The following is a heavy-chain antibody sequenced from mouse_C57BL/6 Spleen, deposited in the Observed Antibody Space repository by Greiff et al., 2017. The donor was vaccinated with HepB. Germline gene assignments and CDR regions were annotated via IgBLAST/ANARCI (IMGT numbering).Heavy chain of an antibody. CDR1: GYTFTDYY. D-gene: IGHD4-1*01. Sequence: EVQLQQSGPVLVKPGASVKMSCKASGYTFTDYYMNWVKQSHGKSLEWIGVINPYNGGTSYNQKFKGKATLTVDKSSSTAYMELNSLTSEDSAVYYCARQLTGTSFDCWGQGTTLTVSS. V-gene: IGHV1-19*01. CDR2: INPYNGGT. CDR3: ARQLTGTSFDC. J-gene: IGHJ2*01.